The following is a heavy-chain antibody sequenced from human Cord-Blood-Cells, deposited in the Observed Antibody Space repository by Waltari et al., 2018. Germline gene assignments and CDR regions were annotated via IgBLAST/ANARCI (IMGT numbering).Heavy chain of an antibody. CDR3: ASTSQEVCCPKYFYL. CDR2: ISAYNGNT. V-gene: IGHV1-18*01. J-gene: IGHJ2*01. Sequence: QVQLVQSGAEVKKPGASVKVSCKASGYTFTSYGSSWVRQVPGQGLEWMGCISAYNGNTKSAQKLPRRVTMTTDTTTSRDYLEMRSLRSEDRAMYYCASTSQEVCCPKYFYLWGRGTLVTV. CDR1: GYTFTSYG. D-gene: IGHD2-8*01.